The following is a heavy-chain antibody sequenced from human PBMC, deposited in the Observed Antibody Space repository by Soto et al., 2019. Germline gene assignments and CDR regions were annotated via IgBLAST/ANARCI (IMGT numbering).Heavy chain of an antibody. D-gene: IGHD3-3*01. CDR2: IYSGGST. Sequence: EVQLVESGGGLIQPGGSLRLSCAASRFTVSSNYMSWVRQAPGKGLEWVSVIYSGGSTYYADSVKGRFTISRDNSKNTLYLEMNSLRAEDTAVYYCARGKRDDFWSGPYYYYGMDVWGQGTTVTVSS. CDR1: RFTVSSNY. V-gene: IGHV3-53*01. CDR3: ARGKRDDFWSGPYYYYGMDV. J-gene: IGHJ6*02.